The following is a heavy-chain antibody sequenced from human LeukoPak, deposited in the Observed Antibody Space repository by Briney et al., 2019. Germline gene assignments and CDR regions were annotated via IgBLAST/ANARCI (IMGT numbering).Heavy chain of an antibody. V-gene: IGHV4-61*02. Sequence: KPSQTLSLTCTVSGGSISRGSYFWSWIRQPAGKGLEWIGRFYTSATPNYNPSLKSRVTISVDTSRNQFSLKLSSVTAADTAVYYCARRGIPDYWGQGILVTVSS. J-gene: IGHJ4*02. CDR1: GGSISRGSYF. CDR3: ARRGIPDY. CDR2: FYTSATP. D-gene: IGHD2-21*01.